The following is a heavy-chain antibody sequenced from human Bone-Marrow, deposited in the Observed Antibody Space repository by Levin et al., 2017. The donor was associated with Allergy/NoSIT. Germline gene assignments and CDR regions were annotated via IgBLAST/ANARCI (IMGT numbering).Heavy chain of an antibody. D-gene: IGHD6-19*01. CDR2: ISWDGGST. CDR3: AKGGTGSSSGWEYFDY. CDR1: GFTFDDYT. Sequence: GESLKISCAASGFTFDDYTMHWVRQAPGKGLEWVSLISWDGGSTYYADSVKGRFTISRDNSKNSLYLQMNSLRTEDTALYYCAKGGTGSSSGWEYFDYWGQGTLVTVSS. V-gene: IGHV3-43*01. J-gene: IGHJ4*02.